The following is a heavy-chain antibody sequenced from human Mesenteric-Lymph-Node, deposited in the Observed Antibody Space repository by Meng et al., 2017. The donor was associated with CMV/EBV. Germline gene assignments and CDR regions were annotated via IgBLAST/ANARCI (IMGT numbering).Heavy chain of an antibody. CDR2: ISTSGNIM. J-gene: IGHJ4*02. D-gene: IGHD3-16*02. CDR1: GFIFSEYY. CDR3: ARGGYQYVDY. V-gene: IGHV3-11*01. Sequence: GGSLRLSCAASGFIFSEYYMSWLRQAPGKGLEWVSYISTSGNIMYYADSVKGRFTISRDNAENSLYLQMNSLRAEDTAVYYCARGGYQYVDYWGQGTLVTVSS.